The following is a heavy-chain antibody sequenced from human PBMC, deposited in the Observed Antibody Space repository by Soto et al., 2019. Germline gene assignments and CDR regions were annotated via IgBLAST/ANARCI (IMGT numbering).Heavy chain of an antibody. D-gene: IGHD3-10*01. J-gene: IGHJ4*02. CDR3: AKDLGSRDGCFDH. Sequence: GGSLRLSCAASGFNFGIYGMTWVRQAPGKGLECVSVISGSGGTTNYAASVEGRFTISRDNSKNNLYLQMNNLRAEDTAVYYCAKDLGSRDGCFDHWGQGTLVTVSS. V-gene: IGHV3-23*01. CDR1: GFNFGIYG. CDR2: ISGSGGTT.